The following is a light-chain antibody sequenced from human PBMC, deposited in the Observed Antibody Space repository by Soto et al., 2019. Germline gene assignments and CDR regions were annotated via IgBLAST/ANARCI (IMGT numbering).Light chain of an antibody. J-gene: IGKJ1*01. Sequence: EIVLTQSPGTLSLSPGERSTLSCRASQSVGSGLSWYQQKPGQAPRLLIYAASTRATGIPARFSGSGSGTDFILTISSLQSEDFAVYYCQQYNNQGTFGQGTKVDIK. V-gene: IGKV3-15*01. CDR3: QQYNNQGT. CDR2: AAS. CDR1: QSVGSG.